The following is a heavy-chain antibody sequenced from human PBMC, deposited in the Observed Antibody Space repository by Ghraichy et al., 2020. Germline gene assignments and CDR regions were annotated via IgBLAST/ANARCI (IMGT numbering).Heavy chain of an antibody. CDR3: ARSDIAAAVGEDYFDY. CDR2: IDWDDDK. CDR1: GFSLSTSGMR. J-gene: IGHJ4*02. D-gene: IGHD6-13*01. V-gene: IGHV2-70*04. Sequence: SGPTLVKPTQTLTLTCTFSGFSLSTSGMRVSWIRQPPGKALEWLARIDWDDDKFYSTSLKTRLTISKDTSKNQVVLTMTNMDPVDTATYYCARSDIAAAVGEDYFDYWGQGTLVTVSS.